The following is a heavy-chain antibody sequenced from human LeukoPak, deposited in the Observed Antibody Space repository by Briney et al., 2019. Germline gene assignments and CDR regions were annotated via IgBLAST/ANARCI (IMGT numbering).Heavy chain of an antibody. V-gene: IGHV1-2*04. CDR3: ARGSSSWYNYYYYYGMDV. CDR2: INPNSGGT. CDR1: GYTFTGYY. D-gene: IGHD6-13*01. Sequence: GASVKVSCKASGYTFTGYYMHWMRQAPGQGLEWMGWINPNSGGTNYAQKFQGWVTMTRDTSISTAYMELSRLRSDDTAVYYCARGSSSWYNYYYYYGMDVWGQGTTVTVSS. J-gene: IGHJ6*02.